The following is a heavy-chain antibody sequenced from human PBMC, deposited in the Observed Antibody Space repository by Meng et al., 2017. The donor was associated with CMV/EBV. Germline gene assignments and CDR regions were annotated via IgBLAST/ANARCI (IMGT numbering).Heavy chain of an antibody. V-gene: IGHV1-18*01. J-gene: IGHJ6*02. CDR3: ARDGAELGWNQENYYYYGMDV. CDR2: ISAYNGNT. Sequence: ASVQVSCKASGYTFTSYGISWVRQAPGQGLEWMGWISAYNGNTNYAQKLQGRVTMTTDTSTSTAYMELRSLRSDDTAVYYCARDGAELGWNQENYYYYGMDVWGQGTTVTVSS. D-gene: IGHD1-1*01. CDR1: GYTFTSYG.